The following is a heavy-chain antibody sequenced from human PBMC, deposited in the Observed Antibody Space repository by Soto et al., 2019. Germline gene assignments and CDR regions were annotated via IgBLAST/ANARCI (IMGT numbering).Heavy chain of an antibody. CDR1: GCTFISYA. CDR2: ISGSGGST. D-gene: IGHD6-13*01. J-gene: IGHJ4*02. V-gene: IGHV3-23*01. Sequence: GGSLRLSCAASGCTFISYAMTWVRQDPGEGLEWVSVISGSGGSTFYADSVKGRFTISRDNSKNTVYLQMNSLRAEDTAVYFCAHSDGYSSSWPKGGFDYWGQGTLVTVSS. CDR3: AHSDGYSSSWPKGGFDY.